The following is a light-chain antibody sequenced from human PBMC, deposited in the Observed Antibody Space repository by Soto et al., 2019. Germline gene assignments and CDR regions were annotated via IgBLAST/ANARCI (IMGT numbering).Light chain of an antibody. J-gene: IGKJ5*01. CDR1: QSIRSY. CDR2: SAS. V-gene: IGKV1-9*01. Sequence: DIQMTQSPSSLSASVGYRVTSTCRASQSIRSYLTWYQQKPGKAPKLLIYSASTLQSGVPSRFSGGFSGTEFTLTISSLQPEDFATYYCQQLYRYPITFGQGTLLEIK. CDR3: QQLYRYPIT.